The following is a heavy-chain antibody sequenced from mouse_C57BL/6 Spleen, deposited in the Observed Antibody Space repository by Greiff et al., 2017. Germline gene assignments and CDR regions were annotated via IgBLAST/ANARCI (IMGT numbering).Heavy chain of an antibody. V-gene: IGHV1-82*01. Sequence: QVQLQQSGPELVKPGASVKISCKASGYAFSSSRMNWVKQRPGKGLEWIGRIYPGDGDTNYNGKFKGKATLTADKSSSTAYMQLSSLTSEDSAVYFCARCTTIAYYAMDYWGQGTSVTVSS. CDR3: ARCTTIAYYAMDY. D-gene: IGHD1-1*01. J-gene: IGHJ4*01. CDR1: GYAFSSSR. CDR2: IYPGDGDT.